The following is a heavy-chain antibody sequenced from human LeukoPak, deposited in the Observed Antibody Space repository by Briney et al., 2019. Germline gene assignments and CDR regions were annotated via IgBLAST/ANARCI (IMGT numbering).Heavy chain of an antibody. CDR3: AKVFWPAAGYSGYFQH. D-gene: IGHD6-13*01. CDR2: ISWNSGSI. CDR1: GFIFSSYW. Sequence: PGGSLRLSCAASGFIFSSYWMSWVRQAPGKGLEWVSGISWNSGSIGYADSVKGRFTISRDNAKNSLYLQMNSLRAEDTALYYCAKVFWPAAGYSGYFQHWGQGTLVTVSS. V-gene: IGHV3-9*01. J-gene: IGHJ1*01.